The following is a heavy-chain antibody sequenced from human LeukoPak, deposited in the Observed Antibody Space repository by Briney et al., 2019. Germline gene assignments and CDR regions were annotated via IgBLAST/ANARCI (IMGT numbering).Heavy chain of an antibody. V-gene: IGHV1-69*05. CDR3: AGTSPDDIWSGYYKLMEYFQH. Sequence: GSSVKVSCKASGGTFSSYAISWVRQAPGQGLEWMGGIIPIFGTANYAQKFQGRVTITTDESTSTAYMELSSLRSEDTAVYYCAGTSPDDIWSGYYKLMEYFQHWGQGTLVTVSS. J-gene: IGHJ1*01. CDR2: IIPIFGTA. CDR1: GGTFSSYA. D-gene: IGHD3-3*01.